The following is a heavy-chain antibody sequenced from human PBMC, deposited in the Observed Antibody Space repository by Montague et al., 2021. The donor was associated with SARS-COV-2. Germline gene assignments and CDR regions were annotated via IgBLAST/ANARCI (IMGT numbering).Heavy chain of an antibody. D-gene: IGHD2-15*01. CDR1: GDSISTSY. V-gene: IGHV4-59*01. Sequence: SETLSLTCTVSGDSISTSYWAWIRQPPGKGLEWIGYVYYSGRSSYNSSLKSRVTISVDTSKNQVSLNLRSVTAADTAVYFCARADRRDAGTPCLYYYKGMDLWGQGTTVTVSS. CDR2: VYYSGRS. J-gene: IGHJ6*02. CDR3: ARADRRDAGTPCLYYYKGMDL.